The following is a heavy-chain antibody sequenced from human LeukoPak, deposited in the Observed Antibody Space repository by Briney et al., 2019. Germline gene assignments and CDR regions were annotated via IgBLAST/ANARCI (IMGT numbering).Heavy chain of an antibody. CDR3: ARGITVAGKFDY. V-gene: IGHV1-8*01. J-gene: IGHJ4*02. Sequence: GASVKDSCKASGYTFTSYDINWGRQATGQGLEWMGWMNPNSDNTGYAQKFQGRVTMTRNTSISTAYMELSSLRSEDTAVYYCARGITVAGKFDYWGQGTLVTVSS. D-gene: IGHD6-19*01. CDR1: GYTFTSYD. CDR2: MNPNSDNT.